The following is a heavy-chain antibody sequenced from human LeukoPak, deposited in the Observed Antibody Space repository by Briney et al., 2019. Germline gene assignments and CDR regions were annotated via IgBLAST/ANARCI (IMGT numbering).Heavy chain of an antibody. V-gene: IGHV3-30*04. D-gene: IGHD5-18*01. CDR1: GFTFSSYA. J-gene: IGHJ4*02. CDR3: ARDGEGGYSYGYNYFDY. CDR2: ISYDGSNK. Sequence: GGSLRLSCAASGFTFSSYAVHWVRQAPGKGLEWVAVISYDGSNKYYADSVKGRFTISRDNSKNTLYLQMNSLRAEDTAVYYCARDGEGGYSYGYNYFDYWGQGTLVTVSS.